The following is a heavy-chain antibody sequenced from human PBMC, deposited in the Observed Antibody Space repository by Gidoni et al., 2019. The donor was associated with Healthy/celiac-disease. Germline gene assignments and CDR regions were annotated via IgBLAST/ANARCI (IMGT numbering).Heavy chain of an antibody. V-gene: IGHV3-48*02. CDR3: ARFHHPIVVVPGKSRPYGMDV. CDR1: GFTFSSYS. J-gene: IGHJ6*02. D-gene: IGHD2-2*01. CDR2: ISSSSSTI. Sequence: EVQLVESGGGLVQPGGSLRLSCAASGFTFSSYSMNWVRQAPGKGLEWVSYISSSSSTIYYADSVKGRFTISRDNAKNSLYLQMNSLRDEDTAVYYCARFHHPIVVVPGKSRPYGMDVWGQGTTVTVSS.